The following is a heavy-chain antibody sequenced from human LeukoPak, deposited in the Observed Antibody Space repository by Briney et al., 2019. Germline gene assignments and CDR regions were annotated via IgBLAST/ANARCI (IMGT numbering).Heavy chain of an antibody. D-gene: IGHD2-2*01. Sequence: GGSLRLSCGASEFVFRNLWMTWVRQSPGNGLEWVANTSPRGTETYYVDPFKGRFTISRDNARNLLFLRMNTLRADDTAVYFCGAFGYEAGIDLWGQGTLVAVSS. V-gene: IGHV3-7*01. CDR2: TSPRGTET. CDR3: GAFGYEAGIDL. J-gene: IGHJ4*02. CDR1: EFVFRNLW.